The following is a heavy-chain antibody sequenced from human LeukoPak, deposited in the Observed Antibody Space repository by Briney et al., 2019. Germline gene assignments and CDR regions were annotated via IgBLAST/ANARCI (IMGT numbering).Heavy chain of an antibody. J-gene: IGHJ3*02. CDR2: IYYSGNT. Sequence: PSETLSLTCTVSGDSISTSNSYWGWIRQPPGKGLEWIGSIYYSGNTYYNASLKSRVTISVDTSKNQFSLKLSSVTAADTAVYYCARALGAFDIWGQGTMVTVSS. CDR3: ARALGAFDI. CDR1: GDSISTSNSY. V-gene: IGHV4-39*01.